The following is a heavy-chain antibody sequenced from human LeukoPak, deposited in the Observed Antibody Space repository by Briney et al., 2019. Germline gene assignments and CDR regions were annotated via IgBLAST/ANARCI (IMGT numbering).Heavy chain of an antibody. D-gene: IGHD1-1*01. V-gene: IGHV4-4*09. Sequence: SETLSLTCTVSGGSISSYYWRWIRQPPGKGLEWIGYIYTSGSTNYNPSLKSRVTISVDTSKNQFSLKLSSVTAADTAVYYCARQRRMEPDTSDWFDPWGQGTLVTVSS. CDR3: ARQRRMEPDTSDWFDP. CDR1: GGSISSYY. CDR2: IYTSGST. J-gene: IGHJ5*02.